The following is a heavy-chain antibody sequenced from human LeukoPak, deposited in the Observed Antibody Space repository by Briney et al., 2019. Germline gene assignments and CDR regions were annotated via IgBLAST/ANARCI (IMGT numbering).Heavy chain of an antibody. CDR2: IYYTGGT. J-gene: IGHJ5*02. Sequence: PSETLSLTCTVSGDSVSSGSYYWSWIRQPPGKGLEWIGYIYYTGGTNYNPSLQSRVTISIDTSKSQFSLKLSSVTAADTAVYYCARGFYCSGGGCYDWFDPWGLGTLVTVSS. D-gene: IGHD2-15*01. CDR3: ARGFYCSGGGCYDWFDP. V-gene: IGHV4-61*01. CDR1: GDSVSSGSYY.